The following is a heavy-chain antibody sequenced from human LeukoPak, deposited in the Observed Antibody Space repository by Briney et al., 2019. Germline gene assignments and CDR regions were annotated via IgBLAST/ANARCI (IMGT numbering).Heavy chain of an antibody. CDR3: ARNLNSPTAVAGSDY. CDR1: GFTFINSD. V-gene: IGHV3-21*01. D-gene: IGHD6-19*01. J-gene: IGHJ4*02. CDR2: ITPSSTYI. Sequence: PGGSLRLSCAASGFTFINSDMEWVRQAPGKGLEWVSSITPSSTYIYYAESMRGRFTVSRDNAKNSLYLQMNSLTAEDTAVYYSARNLNSPTAVAGSDYWGQGTLVTVSS.